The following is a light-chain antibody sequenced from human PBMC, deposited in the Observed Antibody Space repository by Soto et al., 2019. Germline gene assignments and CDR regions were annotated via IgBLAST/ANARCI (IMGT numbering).Light chain of an antibody. CDR1: QSVSSSY. CDR2: GAS. J-gene: IGKJ1*01. Sequence: EIVLTQSPGTLSLSPGERATLSCRASQSVSSSYLAWYQQKPGQAPRLLIYGASSRATGIPDRFSGSGSGTDFTLTISRLEPEDFAVFYCPQSGSXLPSPFGQRTNVDIK. CDR3: PQSGSXLPSP. V-gene: IGKV3-20*01.